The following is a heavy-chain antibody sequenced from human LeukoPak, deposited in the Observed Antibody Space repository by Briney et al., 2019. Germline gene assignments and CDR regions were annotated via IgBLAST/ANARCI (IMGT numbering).Heavy chain of an antibody. V-gene: IGHV3-23*01. CDR2: MSGSGDIT. CDR3: AKKVDSNSLSFDY. J-gene: IGHJ4*02. D-gene: IGHD3-22*01. CDR1: GFTFSSSA. Sequence: SGGSLRLSCAASGFTFSSSAMSWVRQAPGKGLEWVSAMSGSGDITTYADSVKGRFTISRDNSKNTLYLHMNSLRAEDTAVYYCAKKVDSNSLSFDYWGQGTLVTVSS.